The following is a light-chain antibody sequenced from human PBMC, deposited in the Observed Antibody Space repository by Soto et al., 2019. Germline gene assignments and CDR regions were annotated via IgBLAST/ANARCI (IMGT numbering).Light chain of an antibody. CDR1: SGYNTYA. J-gene: IGLJ3*02. CDR3: QTWGTGSWV. CDR2: LNSDGSH. Sequence: QSVLTQSSSASASLGASVKLTCTLSSGYNTYAIAWHQQQPEKGPRYLMKLNSDGSHSKGDGIPDRFSGSSSGAERYLTISSLQSEDEADYYCQTWGTGSWVFGGGTKLTVL. V-gene: IGLV4-69*01.